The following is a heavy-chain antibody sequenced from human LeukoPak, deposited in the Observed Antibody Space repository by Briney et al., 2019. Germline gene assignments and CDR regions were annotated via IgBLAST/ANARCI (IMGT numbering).Heavy chain of an antibody. D-gene: IGHD3-3*01. Sequence: GGSLRLSCAASGFSFSSYAIHWVRQASGKGLEWVGRIRSKANSYATAYAASVKGRFTISRDDSKNTAYLQMNSLKTEDTAVYYCTYAFWSGYYTRNFDYWGQGTLVTVSS. CDR1: GFSFSSYA. CDR3: TYAFWSGYYTRNFDY. J-gene: IGHJ4*02. V-gene: IGHV3-73*01. CDR2: IRSKANSYAT.